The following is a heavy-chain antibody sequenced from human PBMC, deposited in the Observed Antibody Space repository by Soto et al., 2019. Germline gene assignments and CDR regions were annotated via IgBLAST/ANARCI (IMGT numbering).Heavy chain of an antibody. V-gene: IGHV3-30*18. CDR1: GFSFSSYG. D-gene: IGHD4-4*01. CDR2: ISSAVSNK. CDR3: AKATVSTGYYYAMDV. Sequence: GGSLRLSFAASGFSFSSYGMYWVRQAPGKGLEWVAVISSAVSNKYYADSVKGRFTVSRDNSKNTLYLQMNSLRVDDTAVYHCAKATVSTGYYYAMDVWGQGTTVTVSS. J-gene: IGHJ6*02.